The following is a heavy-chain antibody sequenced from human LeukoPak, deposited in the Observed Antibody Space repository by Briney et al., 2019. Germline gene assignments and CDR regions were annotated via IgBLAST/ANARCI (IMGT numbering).Heavy chain of an antibody. D-gene: IGHD2-15*01. V-gene: IGHV3-30*04. CDR2: ISYDGSNK. Sequence: PGGSLRLSCAASGFTFSSYAMHWVRQAPGKGLEWVAVISYDGSNKYYADSVKGRFTISRDNSKNTLYLQMNSLRAEDTAVYYCARDHGYCSGGSCHNNQPDYWGQGTLVTVSS. CDR1: GFTFSSYA. CDR3: ARDHGYCSGGSCHNNQPDY. J-gene: IGHJ4*02.